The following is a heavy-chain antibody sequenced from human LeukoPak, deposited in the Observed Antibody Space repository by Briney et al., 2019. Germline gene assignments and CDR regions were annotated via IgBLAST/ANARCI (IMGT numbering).Heavy chain of an antibody. Sequence: GESLKISCKGSGYSFTSYWIGWVRQMPGKGLEWMGIIYPGDSDTRYSPSFQGQVTISADKSISTAYLQWSSLKASDTAMYYCARQFVVVPAAIFWFDPWGQGTLVTVSP. V-gene: IGHV5-51*01. J-gene: IGHJ5*02. CDR3: ARQFVVVPAAIFWFDP. CDR2: IYPGDSDT. CDR1: GYSFTSYW. D-gene: IGHD2-2*01.